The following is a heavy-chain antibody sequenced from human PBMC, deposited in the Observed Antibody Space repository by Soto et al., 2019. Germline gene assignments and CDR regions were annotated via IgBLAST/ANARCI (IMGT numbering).Heavy chain of an antibody. D-gene: IGHD3-3*01. CDR3: ATSYDSGFDP. Sequence: QLQLMQSGGEAKNPGASVKVSCEASGYSFSTYAISWLRQAPGQGLEWMGLITPNNGYTNYAQKFQARLILTTDIPSSTAYMELTSLRYDDTAMYYCATSYDSGFDPWGQGTLVSVS. CDR1: GYSFSTYA. CDR2: ITPNNGYT. V-gene: IGHV1-18*01. J-gene: IGHJ5*02.